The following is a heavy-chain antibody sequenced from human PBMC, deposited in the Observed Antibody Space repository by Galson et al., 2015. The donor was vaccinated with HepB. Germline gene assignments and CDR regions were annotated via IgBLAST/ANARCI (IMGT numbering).Heavy chain of an antibody. CDR2: ISSSGSTI. CDR3: ARSPSWYVGFDY. Sequence: SLRLSCAASGFTFSSYEMNWVRQAPGKGLEWVSYISSSGSTIYYADSVKGRFTISRDNAKNSLYLQMNSLRAEDTAVYYCARSPSWYVGFDYWGQGTLVTVSS. V-gene: IGHV3-48*03. CDR1: GFTFSSYE. D-gene: IGHD6-13*01. J-gene: IGHJ4*02.